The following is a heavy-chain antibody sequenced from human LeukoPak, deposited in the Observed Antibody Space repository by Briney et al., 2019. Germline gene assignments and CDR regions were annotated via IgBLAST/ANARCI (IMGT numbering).Heavy chain of an antibody. CDR1: GLPFSTHR. Sequence: GGVLGLPLAGSGLPFSTHRIRLGRPAPGKGLGWVSRINSDGSNKDYADSVKGRFTISRGNAKNTLSLQMNSLRAEDTAVYYCVRSHYYFDHWGQGTLVTVSS. J-gene: IGHJ4*02. CDR3: VRSHYYFDH. D-gene: IGHD3-10*01. CDR2: INSDGSNK. V-gene: IGHV3-74*01.